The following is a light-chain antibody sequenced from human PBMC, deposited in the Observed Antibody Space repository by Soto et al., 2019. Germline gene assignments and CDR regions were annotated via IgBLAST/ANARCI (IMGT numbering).Light chain of an antibody. CDR3: CSYAGSSTVV. CDR2: EGS. J-gene: IGLJ2*01. CDR1: SSDVGSYSL. Sequence: QSVLTQPASVSGSPGQSITISCTGSSSDVGSYSLVSWYQQHPGKAPKLMIYEGSKRPSGVSNRFSGSKSANTASLTISGLQAEDEADYYCCSYAGSSTVVFGGGTKLTVL. V-gene: IGLV2-23*01.